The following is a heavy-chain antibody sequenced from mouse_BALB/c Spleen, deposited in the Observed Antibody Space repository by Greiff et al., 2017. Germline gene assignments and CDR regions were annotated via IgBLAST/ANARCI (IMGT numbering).Heavy chain of an antibody. CDR1: GYSFTGYF. D-gene: IGHD2-1*01. V-gene: IGHV1-37*01. CDR3: DYGNYVTWFAY. CDR2: INPYNGDT. J-gene: IGHJ3*01. Sequence: EVKVVESGPELVKPGASVKISCKASGYSFTGYFMNWVKQSHGKSLEWIGRINPYNGDTFYNQKFKGKATLTVDKSSSTAHMELLSLTSEDSAVYYCDYGNYVTWFAYWGQGTLVTVSA.